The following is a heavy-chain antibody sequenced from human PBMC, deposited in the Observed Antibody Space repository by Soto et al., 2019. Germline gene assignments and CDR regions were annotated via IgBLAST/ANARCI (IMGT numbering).Heavy chain of an antibody. CDR2: ISAYNGNT. D-gene: IGHD1-7*01. CDR3: ARSEEGPGTTYAFAI. J-gene: IGHJ3*02. V-gene: IGHV1-18*01. CDR1: GYTFTSYG. Sequence: QVQLVQSGAEVKKPGASVKVSCKASGYTFTSYGISWVRQAPGQGLEWMGWISAYNGNTNYAQKLQGRVPMTTDTSTSTAYMELRSLRSDDTAVYCWARSEEGPGTTYAFAIWGQVTMVTVSS.